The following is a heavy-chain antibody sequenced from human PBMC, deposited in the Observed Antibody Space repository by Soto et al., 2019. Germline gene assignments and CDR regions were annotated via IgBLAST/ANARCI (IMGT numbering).Heavy chain of an antibody. CDR2: INPKSGGT. CDR1: GYRVIDYF. CDR3: AREYNWHYQGWTRY. Sequence: ASGKFSCKASGYRVIDYFMHWVRRAPGQGLEWMGWINPKSGGTKIAQKFQGRTTMNRDTSINTVLMELSRLTSDDTAVYFCAREYNWHYQGWTRYWGLGTLVTVSS. D-gene: IGHD1-7*01. V-gene: IGHV1-2*02. J-gene: IGHJ4*02.